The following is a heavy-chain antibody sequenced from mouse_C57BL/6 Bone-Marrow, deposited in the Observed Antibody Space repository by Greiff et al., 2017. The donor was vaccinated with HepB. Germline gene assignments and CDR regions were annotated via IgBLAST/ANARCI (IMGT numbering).Heavy chain of an antibody. CDR3: ARRVGLYGYDSAWFAY. Sequence: VQLQQSGTELVKPGASVKLSCKASGYTFTSYWMHWVKQRPGQGLEWIGNINPSNGGTNYNEKFKSKATLTVDKSSSTAYMQLSSLTSEDSAVYYCARRVGLYGYDSAWFAYWGQGTLVTVSA. J-gene: IGHJ3*01. V-gene: IGHV1-53*01. CDR1: GYTFTSYW. CDR2: INPSNGGT. D-gene: IGHD2-2*01.